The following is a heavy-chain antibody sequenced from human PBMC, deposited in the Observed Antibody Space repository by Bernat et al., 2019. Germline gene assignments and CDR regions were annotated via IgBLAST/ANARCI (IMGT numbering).Heavy chain of an antibody. Sequence: QVQLVESGGGVVQPGRSLRLSCAASGFIFGTYCMHWVRQAPGKGLEWVAVIWYDGSIEYYSDSVKGRFTISRDNTKNTLFLQMKSLRDEDTAMYYYARDSTFTGARSSFDYWGQGTLVTVSS. CDR2: IWYDGSIE. D-gene: IGHD1-26*01. J-gene: IGHJ4*02. V-gene: IGHV3-33*01. CDR3: ARDSTFTGARSSFDY. CDR1: GFIFGTYC.